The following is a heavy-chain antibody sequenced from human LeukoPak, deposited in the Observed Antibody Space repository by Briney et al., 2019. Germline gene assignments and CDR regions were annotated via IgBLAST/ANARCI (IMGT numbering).Heavy chain of an antibody. CDR3: AKCSAGNCDIDY. CDR2: IWFDGSQT. V-gene: IGHV3-30*02. CDR1: GFSFSSYG. J-gene: IGHJ4*02. D-gene: IGHD2-15*01. Sequence: GGSLRLSCAASGFSFSSYGMHWVRQAPGKGLEWLTFIWFDGSQTYYADSVKGRFTISRGNSKNTLYLQMNSLRTEDTAMYYCAKCSAGNCDIDYWGQGTLVTVSS.